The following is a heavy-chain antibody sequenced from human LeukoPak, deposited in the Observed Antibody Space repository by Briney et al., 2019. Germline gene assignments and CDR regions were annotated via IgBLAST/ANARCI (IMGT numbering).Heavy chain of an antibody. CDR3: TRDRPRYFGWLGAFDI. D-gene: IGHD3-9*01. J-gene: IGHJ3*02. CDR1: GFTFSSYA. V-gene: IGHV3-49*04. CDR2: IRSKAYGGTT. Sequence: GGSLRLSCAASGFTFSSYAMSWVRQAPGKGLEWVGFIRSKAYGGTTEYAASVKGRFTISRDDSKSIAYLQMNSLKTEDTAVYYCTRDRPRYFGWLGAFDIWGQGTMVTVSS.